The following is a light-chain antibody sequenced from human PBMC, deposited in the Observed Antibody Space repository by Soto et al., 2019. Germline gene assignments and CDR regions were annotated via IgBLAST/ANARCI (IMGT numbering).Light chain of an antibody. Sequence: SALTQPASVSGSPGQSITISCTGTSSDVGGYNYVSWYQQHPGKAPKLMIYDVSNRPSGVSNRFSGSKSGNTASLTISGLQAEDVADYYCSSYTSSSTLVVFGGGTKLTVL. V-gene: IGLV2-14*01. CDR2: DVS. CDR1: SSDVGGYNY. CDR3: SSYTSSSTLVV. J-gene: IGLJ2*01.